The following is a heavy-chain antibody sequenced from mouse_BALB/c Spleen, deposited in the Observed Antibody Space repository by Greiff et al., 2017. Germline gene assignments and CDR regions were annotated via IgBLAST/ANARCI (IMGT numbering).Heavy chain of an antibody. CDR1: GFTFSDYY. D-gene: IGHD2-4*01. J-gene: IGHJ3*01. Sequence: VESGGGLVKPGGSLKLSCAASGFTFSDYYMYWVRQTPEKRLEWVATISDGGSYTYYPDSVKGRFTISRDNAKNNLYLQMSSLKSEDTAMYYCARGDYDVEFAYWGQGTLVTVSA. CDR3: ARGDYDVEFAY. CDR2: ISDGGSYT. V-gene: IGHV5-4*02.